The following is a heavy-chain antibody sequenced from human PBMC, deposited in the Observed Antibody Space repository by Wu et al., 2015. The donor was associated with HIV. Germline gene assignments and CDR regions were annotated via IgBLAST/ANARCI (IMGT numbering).Heavy chain of an antibody. Sequence: QVQLVQSGAEVKKPGSSVKVSCKASGGSFRKYTINWARQAPGQGLEWVGGIIPIFGTPDYAQKFQGRVTINTDESATTGYMELSSLRFEDTAMYYCARRPLYGSEHLFDYWGQGTLVTVSS. J-gene: IGHJ4*02. CDR2: IIPIFGTP. CDR1: GGSFRKYT. D-gene: IGHD3-10*01. CDR3: ARRPLYGSEHLFDY. V-gene: IGHV1-69*05.